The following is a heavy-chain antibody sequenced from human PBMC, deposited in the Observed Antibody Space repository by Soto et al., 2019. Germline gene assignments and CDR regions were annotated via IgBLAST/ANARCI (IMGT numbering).Heavy chain of an antibody. CDR3: ARDLSPGLDLQPDYYYYYYGMDV. V-gene: IGHV1-69*06. CDR1: GGTFSSYA. D-gene: IGHD5-12*01. J-gene: IGHJ6*02. Sequence: GASVKVSCKASGGTFSSYAISWVRQAPGQGLEWMGGIIPIFGTANYAQKFQGRVTITADKSTSTAYMELSSLRSEDTAVYYCARDLSPGLDLQPDYYYYYYGMDVWGQGTTVTVSS. CDR2: IIPIFGTA.